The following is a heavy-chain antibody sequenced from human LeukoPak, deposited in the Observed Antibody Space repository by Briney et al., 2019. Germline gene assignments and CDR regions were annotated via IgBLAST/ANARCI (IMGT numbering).Heavy chain of an antibody. V-gene: IGHV1-2*02. D-gene: IGHD5/OR15-5a*01. Sequence: GASVTVSCKASGNTFTDSYMHWVRQAPGQGLEWMGWINTDSGVTNYAQKFQGRVTMTRDTSITTVYMELSGLGSDDSALYYCAREVAVSSTKRFDYWGQGTLVTVSS. CDR1: GNTFTDSY. J-gene: IGHJ4*02. CDR3: AREVAVSSTKRFDY. CDR2: INTDSGVT.